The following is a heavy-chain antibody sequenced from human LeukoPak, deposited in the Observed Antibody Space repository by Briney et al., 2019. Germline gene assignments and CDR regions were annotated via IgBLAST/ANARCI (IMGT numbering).Heavy chain of an antibody. D-gene: IGHD3-22*01. V-gene: IGHV3-13*01. CDR3: ARASGYYDSSGYYYYFDY. CDR1: GFSLSSYD. CDR2: SGTAGDT. J-gene: IGHJ4*02. Sequence: GGSLRLSCAASGFSLSSYDMHWVRQATGKGLEWVSASGTAGDTYYPGSVKGRFTISRENAKNSLYLQMNSLRAGDTAVYYCARASGYYDSSGYYYYFDYWGQGTLVTVSS.